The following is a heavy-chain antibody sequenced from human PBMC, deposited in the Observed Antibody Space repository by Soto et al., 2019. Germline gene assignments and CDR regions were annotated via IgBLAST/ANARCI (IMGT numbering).Heavy chain of an antibody. Sequence: SETLSLTCTVSGVSISTISYYWGWIRQPPGKGLEWIATMFYSGTTYYNPSLKSRVTMSADTSKNQFSLKLSSVTAADTAVYYCARALIGTPYPFDYWGQGTLVTVSS. CDR3: ARALIGTPYPFDY. J-gene: IGHJ4*02. D-gene: IGHD1-20*01. V-gene: IGHV4-39*01. CDR2: MFYSGTT. CDR1: GVSISTISYY.